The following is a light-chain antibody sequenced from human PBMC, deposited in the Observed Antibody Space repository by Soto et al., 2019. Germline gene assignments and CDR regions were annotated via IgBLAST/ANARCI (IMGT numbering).Light chain of an antibody. J-gene: IGKJ1*01. CDR1: QSVSNN. CDR2: GAS. CDR3: QQYNEWPLWT. V-gene: IGKV3-15*01. Sequence: EIVLTQSPGTLSLSPGERATLSCRASQSVSNNYLAWYQQKPGQAPRLLIYGASTRATGIPARFSGSGSGTEFTLTISSLQSADLAVYYCQQYNEWPLWTFGQGTKVDIK.